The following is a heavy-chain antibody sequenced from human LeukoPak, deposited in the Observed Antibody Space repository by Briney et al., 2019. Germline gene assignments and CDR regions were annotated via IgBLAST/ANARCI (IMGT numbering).Heavy chain of an antibody. CDR1: GGTFSSYA. J-gene: IGHJ4*02. D-gene: IGHD3-22*01. Sequence: SVKVSCKASGGTFSSYAISWVRQAPGQRLEWMGRIIPILGIANYAQKFQGRVTITADKSTSTAYMELSSLRSEDTAVNYCATGSNPYYYDSSGYSSDYWGQGTLVTVSS. CDR3: ATGSNPYYYDSSGYSSDY. V-gene: IGHV1-69*04. CDR2: IIPILGIA.